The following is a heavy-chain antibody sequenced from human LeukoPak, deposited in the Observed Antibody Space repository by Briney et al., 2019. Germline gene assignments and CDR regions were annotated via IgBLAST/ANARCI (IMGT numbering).Heavy chain of an antibody. V-gene: IGHV3-30*18. CDR3: AKEGGYYDSSGYFDY. CDR2: ISYDGSNK. CDR1: GFTFSSYG. D-gene: IGHD3-22*01. Sequence: KPGGSLRLSCAASGFTFSSYGMHWVRQAPGKGLEWVAVISYDGSNKYYADSVKGRFTISRDNSKNTLYLQMNSLRAEDTAVYYCAKEGGYYDSSGYFDYWGQGTLVTVSS. J-gene: IGHJ4*02.